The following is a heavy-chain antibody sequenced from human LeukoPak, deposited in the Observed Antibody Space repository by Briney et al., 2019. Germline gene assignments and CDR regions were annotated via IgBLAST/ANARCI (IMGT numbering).Heavy chain of an antibody. V-gene: IGHV1-2*02. Sequence: GASVTVSCKASGYTFTGYYMHWVRQAPGQGLEWMGWINPNSGGTDYAQKFQGRVTMTRDTSISTAYMELSSLRSDDTAVYHCARVRAPSFTHGGFDYWGQGTLVTVSS. CDR1: GYTFTGYY. CDR2: INPNSGGT. CDR3: ARVRAPSFTHGGFDY. D-gene: IGHD3-16*01. J-gene: IGHJ4*02.